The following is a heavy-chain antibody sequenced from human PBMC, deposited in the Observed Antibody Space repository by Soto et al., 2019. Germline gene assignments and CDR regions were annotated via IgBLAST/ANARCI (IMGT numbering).Heavy chain of an antibody. Sequence: QVQLQESGPGLVKPSGTLSLTCAVSGGSISSSNWWSWVRQPPGKGLEWIGEIYHRGSTNYNPSLKSRVTIAVDKSKNQFSLKLSSVTASDTAVYYCARDPGGRYRNFDYWGQGTLVTVSS. CDR1: GGSISSSNW. CDR3: ARDPGGRYRNFDY. J-gene: IGHJ4*02. D-gene: IGHD1-26*01. CDR2: IYHRGST. V-gene: IGHV4-4*02.